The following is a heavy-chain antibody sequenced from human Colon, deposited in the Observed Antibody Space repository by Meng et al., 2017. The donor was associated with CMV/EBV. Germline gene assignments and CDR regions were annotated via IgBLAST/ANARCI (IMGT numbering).Heavy chain of an antibody. J-gene: IGHJ5*02. CDR2: IKQDGNEK. Sequence: GGSLRLSCAGSGFRFSDYFMSWVRQAPGKGLEWVANIKQDGNEKYYVDSVRGRFTISRDNAKNSLYLEMNSLRAEDTAVYYCARDVESSGYWNWFDPWGQGTLVTVSS. D-gene: IGHD3-22*01. V-gene: IGHV3-7*01. CDR3: ARDVESSGYWNWFDP. CDR1: GFRFSDYF.